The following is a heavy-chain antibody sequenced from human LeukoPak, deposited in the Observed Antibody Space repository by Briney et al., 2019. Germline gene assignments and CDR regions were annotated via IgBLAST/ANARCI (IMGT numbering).Heavy chain of an antibody. Sequence: SETLSLTCGVSGGSVSSPYYYCGWIRQPPGKGLEWVGSIYSSGTTYCDPSLKRRVTISVDTSKNQFSLNLTSVTAADTATYYCAREPGFGEWGQGILVIVSS. CDR3: AREPGFGE. D-gene: IGHD3-10*01. CDR2: IYSSGTT. CDR1: GGSVSSPYYY. J-gene: IGHJ4*02. V-gene: IGHV4-39*02.